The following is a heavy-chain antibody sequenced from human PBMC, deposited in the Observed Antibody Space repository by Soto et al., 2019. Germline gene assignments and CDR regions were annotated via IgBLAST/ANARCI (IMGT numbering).Heavy chain of an antibody. CDR3: ARATPYYDFWSGPYYYYYGLDV. J-gene: IGHJ6*02. Sequence: QVQLQESGPGLVKPSETLSLTCSVSGGSINSYYWSWIRQPPGKGLEWIGYIYYSGSTNYNPSLKSRVTRSVDTSKNQFSLKLNSVTAADTAVYYCARATPYYDFWSGPYYYYYGLDVWGQGTTVTVSS. V-gene: IGHV4-59*01. CDR1: GGSINSYY. D-gene: IGHD3-3*01. CDR2: IYYSGST.